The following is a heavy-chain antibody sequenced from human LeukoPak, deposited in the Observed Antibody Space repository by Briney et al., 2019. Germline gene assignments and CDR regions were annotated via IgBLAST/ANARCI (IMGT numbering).Heavy chain of an antibody. Sequence: SETLSLTCTVSGGSISSSSYYWGWIRQPPGKGLEWIGSIYYSGSTYYNPSLKSRVTISVDTSKNQYSLKLSSVTAADTAVYYCARGSGSYCLDYWGQGTLVTVSS. J-gene: IGHJ4*02. CDR2: IYYSGST. CDR1: GGSISSSSYY. V-gene: IGHV4-39*07. D-gene: IGHD1-26*01. CDR3: ARGSGSYCLDY.